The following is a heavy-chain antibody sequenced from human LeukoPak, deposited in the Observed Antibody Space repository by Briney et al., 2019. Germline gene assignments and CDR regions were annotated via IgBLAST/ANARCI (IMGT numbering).Heavy chain of an antibody. V-gene: IGHV3-23*01. Sequence: GGSLRLSCAASGFTFSSYGMTWVRQAPGKGLEWVSVISISGGTTYYIDSVKGRFTISRDNSKNTLYLQLNSLRAEDTAVYYCATSEYGVSRSWGLGTLVTVSS. CDR1: GFTFSSYG. D-gene: IGHD4-17*01. CDR2: ISISGGTT. J-gene: IGHJ5*02. CDR3: ATSEYGVSRS.